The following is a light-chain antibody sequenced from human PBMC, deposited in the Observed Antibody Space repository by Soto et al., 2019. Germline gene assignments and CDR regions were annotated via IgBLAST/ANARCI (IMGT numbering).Light chain of an antibody. J-gene: IGKJ1*01. CDR3: QHHNSYSQT. CDR1: QSIRYY. V-gene: IGKV1-5*01. Sequence: DIQLTQSPPTLSDSVGDRVTITCRASQSIRYYLAWYQQMPGKAPKLLIYGASSLQSGVPSRFSGSGYGTEFTLTISSLQPDDFATYFCQHHNSYSQTFGQGTKVEIK. CDR2: GAS.